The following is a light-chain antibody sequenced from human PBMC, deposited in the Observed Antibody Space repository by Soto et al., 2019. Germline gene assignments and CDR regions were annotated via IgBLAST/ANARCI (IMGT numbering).Light chain of an antibody. CDR3: SSYTSSSTLVV. V-gene: IGLV2-14*03. CDR1: SSDVGGYNY. Sequence: QSALTQPASVSGSPGQSITISCTGTSSDVGGYNYVSWYQHHPGKPPKLMIYDVSNRPSGVSNRFSGSKSGNTASLTISGLQAEDEADYYCSSYTSSSTLVVFGTGTKVTVL. J-gene: IGLJ1*01. CDR2: DVS.